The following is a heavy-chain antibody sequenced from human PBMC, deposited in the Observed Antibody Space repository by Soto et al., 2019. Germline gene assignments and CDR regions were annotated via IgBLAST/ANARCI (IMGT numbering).Heavy chain of an antibody. CDR2: IYYSGST. CDR3: ARSGPGGYIDY. CDR1: GGSISSSSYY. Sequence: PSETLSLTCTVSGGSISSSSYYWGWIRQPPGKGLEWIGSIYYSGSTYYNPSLKSRISISPDTSKNRFSLQLNSVTPDDTAVYYCARSGPGGYIDYWGRGTLVTVSS. V-gene: IGHV4-39*01. J-gene: IGHJ4*02. D-gene: IGHD5-12*01.